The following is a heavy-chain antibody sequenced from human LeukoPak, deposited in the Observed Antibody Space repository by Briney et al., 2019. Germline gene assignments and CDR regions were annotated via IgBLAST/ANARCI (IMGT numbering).Heavy chain of an antibody. V-gene: IGHV3-23*01. Sequence: GGSLRLSCAASGFTFSSYAMSWVRQAPGKGLEWVSAISGSGGNTYYADSVKGRFTISRDNSKNTLYLQMNSLRAEDTAVYYCAKVRYSGSYWGEYYFDYWGQGTLVTVSS. CDR2: ISGSGGNT. CDR3: AKVRYSGSYWGEYYFDY. D-gene: IGHD1-26*01. CDR1: GFTFSSYA. J-gene: IGHJ4*02.